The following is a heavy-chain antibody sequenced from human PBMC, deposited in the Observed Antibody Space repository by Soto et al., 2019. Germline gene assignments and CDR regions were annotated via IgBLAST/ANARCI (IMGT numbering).Heavy chain of an antibody. V-gene: IGHV4-31*03. Sequence: QVQLQESGPGLVKSSETLSLTCSVSGGSINSVGHYWTWIRQHPGKGLEWIGYIFYSGSTYYNPSLKGRVTLSEDTSKNQFPLNLRSVTAADTAVYYCARDKSSRWYRRPDAFNIWGQGTMVTVSS. CDR3: ARDKSSRWYRRPDAFNI. CDR1: GGSINSVGHY. D-gene: IGHD6-19*01. J-gene: IGHJ3*02. CDR2: IFYSGST.